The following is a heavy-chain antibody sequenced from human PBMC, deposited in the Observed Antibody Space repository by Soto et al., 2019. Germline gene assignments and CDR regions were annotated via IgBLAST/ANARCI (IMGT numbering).Heavy chain of an antibody. V-gene: IGHV1-18*01. Sequence: ASVKVSCKASGYRFTNHGISWVRQAPGQGLEWMGWISGNDGKTKYARKFQGRVAMTTDTSTSTAYMEMNSLRHDDTAVYYCARDFYPLAYYFDYWGQGTLVTVSS. J-gene: IGHJ4*02. CDR3: ARDFYPLAYYFDY. CDR2: ISGNDGKT. CDR1: GYRFTNHG.